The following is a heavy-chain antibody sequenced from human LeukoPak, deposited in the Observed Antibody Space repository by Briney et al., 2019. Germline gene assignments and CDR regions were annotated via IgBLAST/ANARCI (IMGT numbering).Heavy chain of an antibody. CDR3: ARGRYCSGGSCRIDY. D-gene: IGHD2-15*01. V-gene: IGHV1-18*01. Sequence: ASVKVSCKASGYTFTSYGISWVRRAPGEGLEWMGWISAYNGNTNYAQKLQGRVTMTTDTSTSTAYMELRSLRSDDTAVYYCARGRYCSGGSCRIDYWGQGTLVTVSS. CDR1: GYTFTSYG. J-gene: IGHJ4*02. CDR2: ISAYNGNT.